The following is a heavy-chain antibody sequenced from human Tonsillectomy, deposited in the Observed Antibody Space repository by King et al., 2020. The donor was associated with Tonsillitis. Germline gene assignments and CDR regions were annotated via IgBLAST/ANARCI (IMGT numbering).Heavy chain of an antibody. D-gene: IGHD6-19*01. CDR3: AGGSGWTSDY. J-gene: IGHJ4*02. CDR1: GDPISIYY. Sequence: VQLQESGPGLVKPSETLSLTCTVSGDPISIYYWSWMRRPPGKGLEWIGHISNTGSTNYNPSLRSRVTISLDTSKNQFSLKLRSVNAADTALYYCAGGSGWTSDYWGQGTLVTVSS. V-gene: IGHV4-59*01. CDR2: ISNTGST.